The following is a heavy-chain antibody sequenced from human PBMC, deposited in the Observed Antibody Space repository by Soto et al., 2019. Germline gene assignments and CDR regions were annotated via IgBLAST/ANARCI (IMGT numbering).Heavy chain of an antibody. CDR3: TTDRRYGDYPYYCYAMDV. V-gene: IGHV3-15*07. CDR2: IKSKTDGGTT. CDR1: GFAFTNAW. Sequence: EVQLVESGGGLVKPGGSLRVSCAASGFAFTNAWMNWVRQAPGKGLEWVGRIKSKTDGGTTDYAAPVKGRFTISRDDSKGKLXLQMNSLKTEDTAVYYCTTDRRYGDYPYYCYAMDVWGQGTTVTVSS. D-gene: IGHD4-17*01. J-gene: IGHJ6*02.